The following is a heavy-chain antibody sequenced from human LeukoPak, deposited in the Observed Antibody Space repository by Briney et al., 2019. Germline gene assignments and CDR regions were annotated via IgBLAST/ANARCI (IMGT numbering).Heavy chain of an antibody. CDR1: RDSLSGYS. Sequence: SETLSLTCTVSRDSLSGYSWSWIRQSPGGGLEWIGYIYYSGSTNYNPSLKSRVTISVDTSKNQFSLKLSSVTAADTAVYYCARDLPAMGASPGNWGQGTLVTVSS. D-gene: IGHD5-18*01. V-gene: IGHV4-59*01. J-gene: IGHJ4*02. CDR3: ARDLPAMGASPGN. CDR2: IYYSGST.